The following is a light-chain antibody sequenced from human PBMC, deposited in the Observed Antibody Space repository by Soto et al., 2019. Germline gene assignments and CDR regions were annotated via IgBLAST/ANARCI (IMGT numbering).Light chain of an antibody. CDR2: GAS. CDR1: QSVRSSF. J-gene: IGKJ4*01. Sequence: MTQSPASLSASVGERATLSCRASQSVRSSFLAWYQQKPGQAPSLLIYGASTRATGIPARFSGSGSGTEFTLTINSLQSEDFAVYYCQQYSNWPLTFGGGTKVDIK. CDR3: QQYSNWPLT. V-gene: IGKV3-15*01.